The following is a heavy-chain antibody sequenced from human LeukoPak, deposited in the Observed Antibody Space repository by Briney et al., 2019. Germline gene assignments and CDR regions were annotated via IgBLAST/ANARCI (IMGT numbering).Heavy chain of an antibody. CDR3: ARDSASGSYRHAFDI. CDR2: ISRSSSTI. V-gene: IGHV3-48*02. J-gene: IGHJ3*02. Sequence: GGSLRLSCAASGFTFSSYSMNWVRQAPGKGLEWVSYISRSSSTISYADSVKGRFTISRDNAKNSLYLQMNSLRDEDTAAYYCARDSASGSYRHAFDIWGQGTMVTVSS. CDR1: GFTFSSYS. D-gene: IGHD1-26*01.